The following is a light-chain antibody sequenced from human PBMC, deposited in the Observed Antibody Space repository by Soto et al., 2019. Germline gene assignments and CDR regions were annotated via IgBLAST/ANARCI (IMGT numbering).Light chain of an antibody. Sequence: EIVMTQSPVTLSVSPGERATLSCRASQSVSSKLAWYQQKPGQAPRHLIYGASTRATGIPARFSGSGSGTEFTLSISSLQSEDFAVYYCQQYNNWPQTFGQGTKLEIK. CDR3: QQYNNWPQT. V-gene: IGKV3-15*01. CDR2: GAS. J-gene: IGKJ2*01. CDR1: QSVSSK.